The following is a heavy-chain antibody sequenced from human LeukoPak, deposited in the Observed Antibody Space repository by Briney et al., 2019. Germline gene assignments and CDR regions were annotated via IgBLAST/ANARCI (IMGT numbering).Heavy chain of an antibody. CDR3: ARSSVTGHFDF. CDR1: GDTFSSSA. V-gene: IGHV1-69*04. J-gene: IGHJ4*02. D-gene: IGHD6-19*01. CDR2: IILPLDIA. Sequence: SVKVSCKASGDTFSSSAISWVRQAPGQGLEWMGKIILPLDIANYAQQFQGGVTITTDKSTDTVFLELSSLRSQDTAVYYCARSSVTGHFDFWGQGTLVTVSS.